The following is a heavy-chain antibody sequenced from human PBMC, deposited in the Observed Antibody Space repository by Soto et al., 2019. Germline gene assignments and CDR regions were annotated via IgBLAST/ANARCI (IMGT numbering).Heavy chain of an antibody. CDR3: ASIIGEPTLGCMDV. J-gene: IGHJ6*02. CDR1: GFTFSSYS. V-gene: IGHV3-21*01. Sequence: GGSLRLSCAASGFTFSSYSMNWVRQAPGKGLEWVSSISSSSSYIYYADSVKGRFTISRDNAKNSLYLQMNSLRAEDTAVYYCASIIGEPTLGCMDVWGQGTTVPVPS. D-gene: IGHD3-3*02. CDR2: ISSSSSYI.